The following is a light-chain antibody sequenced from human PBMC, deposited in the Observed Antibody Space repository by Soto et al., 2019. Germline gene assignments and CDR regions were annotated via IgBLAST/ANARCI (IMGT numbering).Light chain of an antibody. V-gene: IGLV2-14*01. J-gene: IGLJ1*01. CDR2: DVN. CDR3: SSYTGSSTFV. CDR1: SSDVGGYDY. Sequence: ELTHPASVSGSPGQSITISCTGNSSDVGGYDYVSWYQQLPGKAPKLLIYDVNNRPSGVSHRFSGSKSGNTASLTISGLQAEDEADYYCSSYTGSSTFVFGTGTRSPS.